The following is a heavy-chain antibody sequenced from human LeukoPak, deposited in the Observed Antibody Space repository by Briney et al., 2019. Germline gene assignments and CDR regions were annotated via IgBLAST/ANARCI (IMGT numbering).Heavy chain of an antibody. D-gene: IGHD3-16*01. V-gene: IGHV4-31*03. J-gene: IGHJ4*02. CDR2: IYHSGSA. Sequence: SETLSLTCTVSGGSISSGAYYWNWIRQHPGKGLEWIGYIYHSGSAYYNPSLKSRITISVDTSKNHFSLKLSSVTAADTAVYYCARVARGGPGYFDYWGQGTLVTVSS. CDR1: GGSISSGAYY. CDR3: ARVARGGPGYFDY.